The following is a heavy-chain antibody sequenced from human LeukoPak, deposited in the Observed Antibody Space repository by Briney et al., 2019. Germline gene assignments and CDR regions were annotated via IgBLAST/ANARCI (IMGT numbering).Heavy chain of an antibody. Sequence: GGSLRLSCVASGLTVSNHWMSWVRQAPGKGLEWVANIREERGQEYYVDSVKGRFTISKNSAKNSLYPQMNTLRVEDTAMYYCASLDTAKQPLANHWGQGTLVTVSS. J-gene: IGHJ5*02. CDR3: ASLDTAKQPLANH. D-gene: IGHD5-18*01. V-gene: IGHV3-7*03. CDR2: IREERGQE. CDR1: GLTVSNHW.